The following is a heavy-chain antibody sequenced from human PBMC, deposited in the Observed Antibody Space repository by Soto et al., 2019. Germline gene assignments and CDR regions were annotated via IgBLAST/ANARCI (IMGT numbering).Heavy chain of an antibody. CDR2: IIPIFGTA. Sequence: SVKVSCKASGGTFSSYAISWVRQAPGQGLEWMGGIIPIFGTANYAQKFQGRVTITADESTSTAYMELSSLRSEDTAVYYCARKSIAVAGYYYYYYGMDVWGQGTTVTVSS. J-gene: IGHJ6*02. CDR1: GGTFSSYA. V-gene: IGHV1-69*13. D-gene: IGHD6-19*01. CDR3: ARKSIAVAGYYYYYYGMDV.